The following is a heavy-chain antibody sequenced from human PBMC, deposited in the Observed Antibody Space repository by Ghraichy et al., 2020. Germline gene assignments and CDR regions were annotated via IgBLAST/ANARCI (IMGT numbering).Heavy chain of an antibody. J-gene: IGHJ4*02. Sequence: SETLSLTCTVSGGSISSSSYYWGWIRQPPGKGLEWIGSIYYSGSTYYNPSLKSRVTISVDTSKNQFSLKLSSVTAADTAVYYCARLISLYSGSYWAPATFDYWGQGTLVTVSS. V-gene: IGHV4-39*07. CDR3: ARLISLYSGSYWAPATFDY. CDR1: GGSISSSSYY. CDR2: IYYSGST. D-gene: IGHD1-26*01.